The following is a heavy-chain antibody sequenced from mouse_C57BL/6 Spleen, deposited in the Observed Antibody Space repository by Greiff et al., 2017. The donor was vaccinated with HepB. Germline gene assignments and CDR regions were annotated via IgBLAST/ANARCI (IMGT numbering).Heavy chain of an antibody. Sequence: VQLQQPGAELVKPGASVKLSCKASGYTFTSYWMHWVKQRPGQGLEWIGMIHPNSGSTNYNEKFKSKATLTVDKSSSTAYMQLSSLTSEDSAVYYCARPARGYYFDYWGQGTTLTVSS. V-gene: IGHV1-64*01. CDR2: IHPNSGST. J-gene: IGHJ2*01. CDR1: GYTFTSYW. D-gene: IGHD3-3*01. CDR3: ARPARGYYFDY.